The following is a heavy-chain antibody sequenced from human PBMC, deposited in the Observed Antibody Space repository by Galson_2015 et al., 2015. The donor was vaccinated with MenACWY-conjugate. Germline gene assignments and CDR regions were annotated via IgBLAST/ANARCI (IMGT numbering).Heavy chain of an antibody. V-gene: IGHV4-59*01. J-gene: IGHJ6*02. CDR2: IYYSGST. CDR1: GGSISSYY. CDR3: ARADSTVTTPTFPYYYYYGMDV. Sequence: LSLTCTVSGGSISSYYWSWIRQPPGKGLEWIGYIYYSGSTNYNPSLKSRVTISVDTSKNQFSLKLSSVTAADTAVYYCARADSTVTTPTFPYYYYYGMDVWGQGTTVTVSS. D-gene: IGHD4-11*01.